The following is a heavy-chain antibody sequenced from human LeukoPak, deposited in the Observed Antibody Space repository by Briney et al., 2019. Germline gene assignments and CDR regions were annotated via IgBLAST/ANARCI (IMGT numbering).Heavy chain of an antibody. CDR2: INAGNGNT. D-gene: IGHD2-21*02. CDR1: GYTFTSYA. J-gene: IGHJ3*02. CDR3: ANTYCGGDCYPSAAFDI. Sequence: ASVKVSCKASGYTFTSYAMHWVRQAPGQRLEWMGWINAGNGNTKYSQKFQGRVTITRDTSASTAYMELSSLRSEDTAVYYCANTYCGGDCYPSAAFDIWGQGTMVTVSS. V-gene: IGHV1-3*01.